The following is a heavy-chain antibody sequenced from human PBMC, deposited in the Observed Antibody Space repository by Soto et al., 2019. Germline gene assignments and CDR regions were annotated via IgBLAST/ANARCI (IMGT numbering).Heavy chain of an antibody. V-gene: IGHV3-21*01. D-gene: IGHD3-22*01. Sequence: PGGSLRLSCAASEFTLSTYAMSWVRQAPGKGLEWVSAISYGGGTTYYADSVKGRFTISRDNAKNSLYLQMNSLRAEDTAVYYCARGPTPGALTDSSGYYYAEYFQHWGQGTLVTVSS. CDR1: EFTLSTYA. CDR3: ARGPTPGALTDSSGYYYAEYFQH. J-gene: IGHJ1*01. CDR2: ISYGGGTT.